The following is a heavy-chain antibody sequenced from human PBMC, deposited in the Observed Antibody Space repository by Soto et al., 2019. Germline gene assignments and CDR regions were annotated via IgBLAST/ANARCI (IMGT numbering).Heavy chain of an antibody. D-gene: IGHD6-19*01. CDR3: ARDLVVAGPHYYYGMDV. CDR1: GYTFTSYG. V-gene: IGHV1-18*01. Sequence: ASVKVSCKASGYTFTSYGISWVRQAPGQGLEWMGWISAYNGNTNYAQKLQGRVTMTTDTSTSTAYMELRSLRSDDTAVYYCARDLVVAGPHYYYGMDVWGQGTTVTVSS. CDR2: ISAYNGNT. J-gene: IGHJ6*02.